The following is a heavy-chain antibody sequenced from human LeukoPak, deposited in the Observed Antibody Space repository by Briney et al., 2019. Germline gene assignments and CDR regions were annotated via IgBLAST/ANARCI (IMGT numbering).Heavy chain of an antibody. CDR2: MNSDGSST. Sequence: PGGSLRLSCAASGFTLSNYWMHWVRQAPGKGLVWVSRMNSDGSSTSYADSVKGRFTISRDNAKNTLYLQMNSLRAEDTAVYYCARVAGGNSPYYFDYWGQGTLVTVSS. CDR3: ARVAGGNSPYYFDY. J-gene: IGHJ4*02. V-gene: IGHV3-74*01. CDR1: GFTLSNYW. D-gene: IGHD4-23*01.